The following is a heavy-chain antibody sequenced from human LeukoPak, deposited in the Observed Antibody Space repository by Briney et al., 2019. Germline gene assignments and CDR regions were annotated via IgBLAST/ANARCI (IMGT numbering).Heavy chain of an antibody. CDR1: GFTFSSYG. D-gene: IGHD3-22*01. J-gene: IGHJ4*02. Sequence: PGGTLRLSCAASGFTFSSYGMSWVRQAPGKGPEWVSAISGSGGSTYYADSVKGRFTISRDNSKNTLYLQMNSLRAEDTAVYYCAKVYYYDSSGYYPYYFDYWGQGTLVTVSS. CDR3: AKVYYYDSSGYYPYYFDY. CDR2: ISGSGGST. V-gene: IGHV3-23*01.